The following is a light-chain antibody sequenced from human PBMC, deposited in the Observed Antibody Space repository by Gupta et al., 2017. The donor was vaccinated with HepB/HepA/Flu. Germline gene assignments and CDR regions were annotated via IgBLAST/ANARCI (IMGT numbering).Light chain of an antibody. CDR2: AAS. J-gene: IGKJ2*01. CDR1: QGIRSY. V-gene: IGKV1-9*01. Sequence: DIQLTQSPSFLSASVGDRVTITCRASQGIRSYLAWYQQKPGKAPKLLIYAASTWQSGVPSRFSGSGYGKEFTLTISSRQQEDFATYYCQQPKSYPPDTFGQGTKVEIK. CDR3: QQPKSYPPDT.